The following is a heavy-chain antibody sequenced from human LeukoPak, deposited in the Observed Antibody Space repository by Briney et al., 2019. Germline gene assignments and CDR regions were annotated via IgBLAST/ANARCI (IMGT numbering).Heavy chain of an antibody. D-gene: IGHD3-10*01. J-gene: IGHJ5*02. Sequence: KPSETLSLTCTVSGDAVNRSTYYWGWIRQPPGKGLEWIGSIYYSGNSYSNPSLKSRVTILVDTSKNQFSLRLRSVTAADTAVYYCARNLGFVSGSYSVFNWFDPWGQGNLVTVSS. V-gene: IGHV4-39*07. CDR3: ARNLGFVSGSYSVFNWFDP. CDR1: GDAVNRSTYY. CDR2: IYYSGNS.